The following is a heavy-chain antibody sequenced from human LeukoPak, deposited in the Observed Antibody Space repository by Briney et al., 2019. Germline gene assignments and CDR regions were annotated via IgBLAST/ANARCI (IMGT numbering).Heavy chain of an antibody. V-gene: IGHV4-59*01. CDR2: IYCSGST. CDR3: AGTEYYYGSGSYSPYYGMDV. J-gene: IGHJ6*02. Sequence: KPSETLSLTCTVSGGSISSYYWSWMRQPPGKGLEGIGYIYCSGSTNYNPSLKSRVTISVDTSKNQFSLKLSSVTAADTAVYYCAGTEYYYGSGSYSPYYGMDVWGQGTRSPSP. CDR1: GGSISSYY. D-gene: IGHD3-10*01.